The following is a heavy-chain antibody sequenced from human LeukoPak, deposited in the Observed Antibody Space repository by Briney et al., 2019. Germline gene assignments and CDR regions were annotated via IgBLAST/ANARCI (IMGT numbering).Heavy chain of an antibody. Sequence: PGGSLRLSCAASGFTIDDYAMHWVRQAPGKGLEWVSGISWDSVNIGYADSVKGRFTISRDNAKNSLYLQMNSLRAEDTALYYCAKAGRWWPSMDVWGQGTTVTVSS. J-gene: IGHJ6*02. D-gene: IGHD2-15*01. CDR3: AKAGRWWPSMDV. CDR1: GFTIDDYA. CDR2: ISWDSVNI. V-gene: IGHV3-9*01.